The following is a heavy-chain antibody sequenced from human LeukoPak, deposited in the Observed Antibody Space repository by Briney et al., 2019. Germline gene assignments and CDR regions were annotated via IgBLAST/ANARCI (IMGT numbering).Heavy chain of an antibody. CDR2: IHYTGNT. V-gene: IGHV4-39*01. CDR3: ARSLDRYGRMFDS. CDR1: DDYFRSDAYY. D-gene: IGHD3-16*01. Sequence: PSETLSLTCSISDDYFRSDAYYWGWIRQPPGKGLEFIGSIHYTGNTYNNPSLKSRTTISVDTSKSQFSLSLTSVTAADTAVYYCARSLDRYGRMFDSWGQGTLVTVSS. J-gene: IGHJ4*02.